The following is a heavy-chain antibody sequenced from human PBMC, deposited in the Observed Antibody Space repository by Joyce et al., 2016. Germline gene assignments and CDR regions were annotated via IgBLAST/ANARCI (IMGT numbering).Heavy chain of an antibody. Sequence: QVQLVQSGAEVKKPGASVKVSCKASGYTFTNYYMHWVRQAPGQGLEWMGIINPGGGSTNSAQKFQGRGTMTRETSTSTGYMELSSLRSEDTAVYYCARDTAMATGYYYYGMDVWGQGTTVTVSS. CDR2: INPGGGST. D-gene: IGHD5-18*01. V-gene: IGHV1-46*01. J-gene: IGHJ6*02. CDR3: ARDTAMATGYYYYGMDV. CDR1: GYTFTNYY.